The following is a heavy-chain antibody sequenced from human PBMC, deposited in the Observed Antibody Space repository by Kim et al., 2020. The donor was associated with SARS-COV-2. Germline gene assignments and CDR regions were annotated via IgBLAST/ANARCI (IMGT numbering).Heavy chain of an antibody. CDR2: TYYRFKWYN. V-gene: IGHV6-1*01. CDR1: GDSVSSNSAA. J-gene: IGHJ5*02. D-gene: IGHD6-13*01. Sequence: SQTLSLTCAISGDSVSSNSAAWNWFRQSPSRGLEWLGRTYYRFKWYNDYAVSVKSRITINPDTSKNQFSLQLNSVTPEDTAVYYCASSGSEGAAAGTRTPWWFDPWGQGTLVTVSS. CDR3: ASSGSEGAAAGTRTPWWFDP.